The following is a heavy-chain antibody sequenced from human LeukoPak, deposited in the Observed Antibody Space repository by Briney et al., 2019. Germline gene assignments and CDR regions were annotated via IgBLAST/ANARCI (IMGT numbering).Heavy chain of an antibody. Sequence: GGSLRLSCAASGFTFSSYGIHWVRQAPGKGLEWVAVISYDGSNKYYADSVKGRFTISRDNAKNTLYLQMNSLRGDDTAVYYCASIGRDYWGQGTLVTVSS. J-gene: IGHJ4*02. V-gene: IGHV3-30*03. CDR2: ISYDGSNK. CDR3: ASIGRDY. CDR1: GFTFSSYG. D-gene: IGHD1-26*01.